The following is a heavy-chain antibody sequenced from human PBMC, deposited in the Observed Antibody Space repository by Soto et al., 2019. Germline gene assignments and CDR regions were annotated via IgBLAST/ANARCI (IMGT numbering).Heavy chain of an antibody. D-gene: IGHD6-19*01. Sequence: QVQLVQSGAEVKKPGSSVKVSCKASGGTFSSYAISWVRQAPGQGLEWMGGIIPIFGTANYAHKFQGRVTITADESTSTAYMELSSLRSEDTAVYYCARVGSSGWYSYYGMDVWGQGTTVTVSS. CDR1: GGTFSSYA. CDR3: ARVGSSGWYSYYGMDV. CDR2: IIPIFGTA. V-gene: IGHV1-69*01. J-gene: IGHJ6*02.